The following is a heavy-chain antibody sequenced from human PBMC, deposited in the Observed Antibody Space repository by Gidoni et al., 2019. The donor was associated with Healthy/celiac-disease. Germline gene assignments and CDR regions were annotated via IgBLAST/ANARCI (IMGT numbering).Heavy chain of an antibody. J-gene: IGHJ6*02. Sequence: EVQLVEAGGGLVKHGGSLRLSCAASGFTFSSHSMNWVRQAPGKGLEWVSSISSSSSYIYYADSVKGRFTISRDNAKNSLYLQMNSLRAEDTAVYYCARDCEYSSSSFRAYYYGMDVWGQGTTVTVSS. CDR3: ARDCEYSSSSFRAYYYGMDV. D-gene: IGHD6-6*01. CDR1: GFTFSSHS. V-gene: IGHV3-21*01. CDR2: ISSSSSYI.